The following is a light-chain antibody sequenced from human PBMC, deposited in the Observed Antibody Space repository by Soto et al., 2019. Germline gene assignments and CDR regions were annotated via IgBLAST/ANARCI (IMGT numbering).Light chain of an antibody. Sequence: DIQMTQSPSTLSASVGDRDTITCRASQSISSWLAWYQQKPGKAPKLLIFDASSLESGVPSRFSGSGSGTEFTLTISSLQPDDFATYYCQQYNDYQETFGQGTKVDIK. CDR3: QQYNDYQET. V-gene: IGKV1-5*01. CDR2: DAS. J-gene: IGKJ1*01. CDR1: QSISSW.